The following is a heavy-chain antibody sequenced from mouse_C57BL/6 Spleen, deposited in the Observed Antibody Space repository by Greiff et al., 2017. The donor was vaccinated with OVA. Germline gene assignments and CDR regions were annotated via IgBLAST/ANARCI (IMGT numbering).Heavy chain of an antibody. V-gene: IGHV1-61*01. D-gene: IGHD2-3*01. CDR3: ARGRWLLQFYAMDY. CDR2: IYPSDSET. CDR1: GYTFTSYW. J-gene: IGHJ4*01. Sequence: QVQLQQPGAELVRPGSSVKLSCKASGYTFTSYWMDWVKQRPGQGLEWIGNIYPSDSETHYNQKFKDKATLTVDKSSSTAYMQLSSLTSEDSAVXDCARGRWLLQFYAMDYWGQGTSVTVSS.